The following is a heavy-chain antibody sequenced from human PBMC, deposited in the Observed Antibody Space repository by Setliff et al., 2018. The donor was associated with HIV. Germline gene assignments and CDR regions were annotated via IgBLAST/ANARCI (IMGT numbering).Heavy chain of an antibody. D-gene: IGHD4-17*01. CDR1: GDSLSSTGYY. J-gene: IGHJ6*03. CDR2: IHYSGST. Sequence: PSETLSLTCTVSGDSLSSTGYYWSWIRQHPGKGLEWIGYIHYSGSTYHNPSLKSRVSISVDTSKNQISLKLSSVTAADTAVYYCARVPTVVTFYYYMDVWGKGTTVTVSS. CDR3: ARVPTVVTFYYYMDV. V-gene: IGHV4-31*03.